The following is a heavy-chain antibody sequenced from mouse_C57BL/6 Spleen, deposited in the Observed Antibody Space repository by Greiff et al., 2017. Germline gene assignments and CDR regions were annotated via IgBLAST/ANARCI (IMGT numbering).Heavy chain of an antibody. Sequence: VQLQQPGAELVKPGASVKLSCKASGYTFTSYWMHWVKPRPGRGLEWIGRIDPNGGGTKYNEKFKSKATLTVDKPSSTAYMQLSSLTSEDSAVYYCARGTTVVAYYAMDYWGQGTSVTVSS. CDR3: ARGTTVVAYYAMDY. CDR1: GYTFTSYW. J-gene: IGHJ4*01. CDR2: IDPNGGGT. V-gene: IGHV1-72*01. D-gene: IGHD1-1*01.